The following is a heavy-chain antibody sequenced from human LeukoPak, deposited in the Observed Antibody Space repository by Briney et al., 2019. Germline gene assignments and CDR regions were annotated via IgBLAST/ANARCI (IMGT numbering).Heavy chain of an antibody. CDR1: GGSISSYY. D-gene: IGHD3-10*01. CDR3: ARVPYGSGENWFDP. CDR2: IYYSGSA. J-gene: IGHJ5*02. V-gene: IGHV4-59*01. Sequence: SETLSLTCTVSGGSISSYYLSWIRQPPGKGLEWIGYIYYSGSATYNPSLKSRVTISVDTSKNQFSLKLSSVTAADTAVYYCARVPYGSGENWFDPWGQGALVTVSS.